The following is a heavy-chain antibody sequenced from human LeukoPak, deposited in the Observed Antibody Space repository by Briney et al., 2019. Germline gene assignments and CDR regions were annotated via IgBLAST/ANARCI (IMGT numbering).Heavy chain of an antibody. V-gene: IGHV1-46*01. Sequence: PGPSVNASCKASGYTLTSDYMHCDRHPPGQGLEWMGIINPSGGSTSYAQKFQGRVTMTRDTSTSTVYMELSSLRSEDTAVYYCARSGQQLVAEYFQHWGQGTLVTVSS. CDR1: GYTLTSDY. D-gene: IGHD6-13*01. CDR2: INPSGGST. CDR3: ARSGQQLVAEYFQH. J-gene: IGHJ1*01.